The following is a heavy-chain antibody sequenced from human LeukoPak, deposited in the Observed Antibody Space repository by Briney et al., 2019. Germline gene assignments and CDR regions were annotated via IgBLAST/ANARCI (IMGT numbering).Heavy chain of an antibody. CDR2: ISSSSSYI. Sequence: GGSLRLSCAASGFTFSSYSMNWVRQAPGKGLEWVSSISSSSSYIYYADSVKGRFTISRDNAKNSLYLQMNSLRAEDTAVYYCXRXIVXRGAALNAFDIWGQGTMVTVSS. D-gene: IGHD3-10*01. J-gene: IGHJ3*02. CDR3: XRXIVXRGAALNAFDI. V-gene: IGHV3-21*01. CDR1: GFTFSSYS.